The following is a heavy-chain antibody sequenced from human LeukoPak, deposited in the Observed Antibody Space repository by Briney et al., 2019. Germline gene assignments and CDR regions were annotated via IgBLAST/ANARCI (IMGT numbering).Heavy chain of an antibody. Sequence: GGSLRLSCAASGFTFSYYGMHWVHQAPGKGLDWVAVIWYDGSNKYYADSVKGRFTISRDNSKNTLYLQMNSLRAEDTALYYCAKSIEGSGSYYNSYFDYWGQGTLVTVSS. V-gene: IGHV3-30*02. D-gene: IGHD3-10*01. J-gene: IGHJ4*02. CDR3: AKSIEGSGSYYNSYFDY. CDR1: GFTFSYYG. CDR2: IWYDGSNK.